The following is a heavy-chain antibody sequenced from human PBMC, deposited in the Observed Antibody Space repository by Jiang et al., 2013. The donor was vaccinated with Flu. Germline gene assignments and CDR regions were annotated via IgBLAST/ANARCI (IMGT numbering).Heavy chain of an antibody. CDR2: TYYRSKWYH. Sequence: SLTCDISEDSVSSNSAAWNWIRQSPSRGLEWLGRTYYRSKWYHDYAVSVESRITINQDTSKNQFSLQLKSVTPQDTAVYYCARSVGIFYYYVMDVWGQGTTVTVSS. CDR3: ARSVGIFYYYVMDV. J-gene: IGHJ6*02. V-gene: IGHV6-1*01. D-gene: IGHD7-27*01. CDR1: EDSVSSNSAA.